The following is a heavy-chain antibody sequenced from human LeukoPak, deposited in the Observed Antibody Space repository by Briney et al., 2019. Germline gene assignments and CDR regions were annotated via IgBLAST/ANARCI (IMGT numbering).Heavy chain of an antibody. CDR2: TRDDGSKN. Sequence: GGSLTISCAASGFHFRNYGMHWVRQAPGKGLGWVAYTRDDGSKNWYGDSVKGRFTISRDNSKSTLYLQMNSLRGEDTAVYYCANGDCRGGRCSSGAYWGQGTLVTVSS. J-gene: IGHJ4*02. V-gene: IGHV3-30*02. D-gene: IGHD2-15*01. CDR3: ANGDCRGGRCSSGAY. CDR1: GFHFRNYG.